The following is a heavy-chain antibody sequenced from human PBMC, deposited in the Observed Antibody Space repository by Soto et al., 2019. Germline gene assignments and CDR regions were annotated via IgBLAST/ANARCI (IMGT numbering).Heavy chain of an antibody. CDR3: ARVPTGPMTIFGVLMTYFFDY. CDR2: INHSGST. J-gene: IGHJ4*02. CDR1: GGSFGGYY. D-gene: IGHD3-3*01. Sequence: HVHLQRWGAGLLKPTENLSLTCAVYGGSFGGYYYSWIRQPPGKGLEWIGEINHSGSTNYNPSLKSRVIISVDTSTNQFSLKLSFVTAADTAVYYCARVPTGPMTIFGVLMTYFFDYWGQGTLVTVPS. V-gene: IGHV4-34*01.